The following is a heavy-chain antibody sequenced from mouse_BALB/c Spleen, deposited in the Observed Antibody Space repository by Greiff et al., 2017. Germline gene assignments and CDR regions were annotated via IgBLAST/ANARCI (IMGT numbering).Heavy chain of an antibody. Sequence: EVQLQQSGAELVRSGASVKLSCTASGFNIKDYYMHWVKQRPEQGLEWIGWIDPENGDTEYAPKFQGKATMTADTSSNTAYLQLSSLTSEDTAVYYCNVPMITPYYFDYWGQGTTLTVSS. V-gene: IGHV14-4*02. CDR1: GFNIKDYY. J-gene: IGHJ2*01. D-gene: IGHD2-4*01. CDR3: NVPMITPYYFDY. CDR2: IDPENGDT.